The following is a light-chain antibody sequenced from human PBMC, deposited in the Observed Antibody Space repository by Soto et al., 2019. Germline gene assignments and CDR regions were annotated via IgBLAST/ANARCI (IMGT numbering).Light chain of an antibody. CDR3: LQSDTFPYT. Sequence: DIQMTQSPSSVSASVGDRVIISCRASQDIDRWLAWFQHKPGKAHKLLISTASSLQSGVPSRFSGSGSGTDFTLTIASLQFEDFATYYCLQSDTFPYTFGLGTKLEIK. CDR2: TAS. CDR1: QDIDRW. J-gene: IGKJ2*01. V-gene: IGKV1D-12*01.